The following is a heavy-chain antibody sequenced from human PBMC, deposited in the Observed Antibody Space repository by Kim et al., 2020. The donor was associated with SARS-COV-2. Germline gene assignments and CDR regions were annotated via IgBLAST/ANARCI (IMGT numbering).Heavy chain of an antibody. CDR2: IYYSGNT. D-gene: IGHD6-19*01. CDR3: ARDRIAVAHGSFVDY. V-gene: IGHV4-61*01. Sequence: SETLSLTCTVSGGSVSSGSYYWSWIRQPPGKGLEWIGYIYYSGNTNYNPSLKSRVTISVDTSKNQFSLKLSSVTAADTAVYYCARDRIAVAHGSFVDYWGQGTLVTVSS. CDR1: GGSVSSGSYY. J-gene: IGHJ4*02.